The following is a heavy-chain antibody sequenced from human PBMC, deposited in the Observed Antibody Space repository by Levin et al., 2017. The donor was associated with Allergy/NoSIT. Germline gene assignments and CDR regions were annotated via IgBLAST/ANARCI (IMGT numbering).Heavy chain of an antibody. Sequence: PGGSLRLSCAASGFTFSNAWMSWVRQAPGKGLEWVGRIKSKTDGGTTDYAAPVKGRFTISRDDSKNTLYLQMNSLKTEDTAVYYCTTVWNDGGLNYFDYWGQGTLVTVSS. D-gene: IGHD1-1*01. CDR3: TTVWNDGGLNYFDY. CDR2: IKSKTDGGTT. J-gene: IGHJ4*02. V-gene: IGHV3-15*01. CDR1: GFTFSNAW.